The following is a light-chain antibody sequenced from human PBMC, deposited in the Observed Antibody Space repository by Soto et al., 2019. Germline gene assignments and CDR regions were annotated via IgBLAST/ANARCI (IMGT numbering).Light chain of an antibody. CDR3: QQRSNWPPYT. J-gene: IGKJ2*01. CDR1: QSVSSY. V-gene: IGKV3-11*01. CDR2: DAS. Sequence: ELVLTQSPATLSLSPGERATLSCGASQSVSSYLAWYQQKPGQAPRLLIYDASNRATGIPARFSGSGSGTDFTLTISSLEPEDFAVYYCQQRSNWPPYTFGQGTKLEIK.